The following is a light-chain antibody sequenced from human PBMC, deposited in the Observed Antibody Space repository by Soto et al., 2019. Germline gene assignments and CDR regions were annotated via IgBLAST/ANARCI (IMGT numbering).Light chain of an antibody. Sequence: DIQMTQSPSTLSGSVGDRVTSTCRAGQTVTDYLNWYQHKPGKAPKLLIYSASTLQSGVPSRFSGSGSGTDFTLTITSLQPEDFGTYYCHQTYSTPQTFGQGTKVDIK. V-gene: IGKV1-39*01. J-gene: IGKJ1*01. CDR2: SAS. CDR1: QTVTDY. CDR3: HQTYSTPQT.